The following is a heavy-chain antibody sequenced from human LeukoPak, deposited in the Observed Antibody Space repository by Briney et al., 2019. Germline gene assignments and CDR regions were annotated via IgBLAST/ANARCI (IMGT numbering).Heavy chain of an antibody. V-gene: IGHV4-34*01. Sequence: SETLSLTCAVYGGSFSGYYWSWIRQPPGRGLEWIGEINHSGSTNYNPSLKSRVTISVDRSKNQFSLKLSSVTAADTAVYYCARTSRDGYNTNYFDYWGQGTLVTVSS. CDR2: INHSGST. CDR3: ARTSRDGYNTNYFDY. J-gene: IGHJ4*02. D-gene: IGHD5-12*01. CDR1: GGSFSGYY.